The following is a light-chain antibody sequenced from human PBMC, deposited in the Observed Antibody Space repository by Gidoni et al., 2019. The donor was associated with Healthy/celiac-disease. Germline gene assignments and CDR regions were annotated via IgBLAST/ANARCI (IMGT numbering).Light chain of an antibody. CDR1: QSVSSY. V-gene: IGKV3-11*01. CDR2: DAS. Sequence: EIVLTQSPATLSLSRGERATRSCRASQSVSSYLAGYQQKPGQAPRLLIYDASNRATGIPARFSGSGSGTAFTLTISSLEPEDFAVYYGQQRCNWPSGVFTFGPGTKVDIK. CDR3: QQRCNWPSGVFT. J-gene: IGKJ3*01.